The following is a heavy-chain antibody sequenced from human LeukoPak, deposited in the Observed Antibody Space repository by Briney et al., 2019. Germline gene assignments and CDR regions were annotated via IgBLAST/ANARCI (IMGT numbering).Heavy chain of an antibody. Sequence: PSETLSLTCTVSGGSISSYYWSWIRQPPGKGLEWIGYIYYSGSTNYNPSLKSRVTISVDTSKNQFSLKLSSVTAADTAVYYCARHKVGSGWLDYWGQGTLVTVS. D-gene: IGHD6-19*01. J-gene: IGHJ4*02. CDR1: GGSISSYY. CDR2: IYYSGST. V-gene: IGHV4-59*08. CDR3: ARHKVGSGWLDY.